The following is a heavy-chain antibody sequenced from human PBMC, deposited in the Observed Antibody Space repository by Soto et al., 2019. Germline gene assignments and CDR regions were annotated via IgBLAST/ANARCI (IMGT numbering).Heavy chain of an antibody. D-gene: IGHD3-10*01. CDR3: ARDMNSGSDYNLNWFDP. J-gene: IGHJ5*02. CDR1: GYTFTSYG. CDR2: ISAYNGNT. V-gene: IGHV1-18*04. Sequence: VASVKVSCKASGYTFTSYGISWVRQAPGQGLEWMGWISAYNGNTNYAQELQGRVTMTTDTSTSTAYMELRSLRSDDTAVYYCARDMNSGSDYNLNWFDPWGQGTLVTVSS.